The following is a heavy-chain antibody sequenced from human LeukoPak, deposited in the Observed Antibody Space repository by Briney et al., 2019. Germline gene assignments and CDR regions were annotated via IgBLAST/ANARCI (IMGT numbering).Heavy chain of an antibody. J-gene: IGHJ6*02. CDR3: AKDQLVWFGQDYYGMDV. D-gene: IGHD3-10*01. Sequence: GGSLRLSCAASGFTFSSYGMHWVRQPPGKGLEWVAVISYDGSNKYYADSVKGRFTISRDNSKNTLYLQMNSLRAEDTAVYYCAKDQLVWFGQDYYGMDVWGQGTTATVSS. V-gene: IGHV3-30*18. CDR1: GFTFSSYG. CDR2: ISYDGSNK.